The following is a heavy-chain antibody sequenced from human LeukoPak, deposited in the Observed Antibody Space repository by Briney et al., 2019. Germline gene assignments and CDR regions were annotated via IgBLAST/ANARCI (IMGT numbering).Heavy chain of an antibody. CDR3: ARELVVPAAISSYDAFDI. Sequence: PGGSLRLSCVASGFTFRSYSINWVRQAPGKGLEWVSYISSTSGTIYYADSMKGRFTISRDNAKNSLYLQMNGLRAEDTSVYYCARELVVPAAISSYDAFDIWGQGTMVTVSS. CDR1: GFTFRSYS. V-gene: IGHV3-48*04. J-gene: IGHJ3*02. D-gene: IGHD2-2*01. CDR2: ISSTSGTI.